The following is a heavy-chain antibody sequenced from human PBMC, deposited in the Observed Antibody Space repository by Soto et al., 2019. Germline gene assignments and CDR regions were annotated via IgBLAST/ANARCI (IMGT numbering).Heavy chain of an antibody. CDR2: IYWDDDK. CDR3: AHRTSSWYAVDFDY. D-gene: IGHD6-13*01. CDR1: GFSLSTSGLG. V-gene: IGHV2-5*02. J-gene: IGHJ4*02. Sequence: SGPTLVNPTQTLTLTCTFSGFSLSTSGLGVGWIRQPPGKALEWLALIYWDDDKRYSPSLKSRLTITKDTSKNQVVLTMTNMDPVDTATYYCAHRTSSWYAVDFDYWGQGTLVTVSS.